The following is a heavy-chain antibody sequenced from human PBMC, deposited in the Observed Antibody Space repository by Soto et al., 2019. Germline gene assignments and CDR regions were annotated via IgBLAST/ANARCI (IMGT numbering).Heavy chain of an antibody. V-gene: IGHV4-39*01. J-gene: IGHJ4*02. D-gene: IGHD3-16*02. CDR3: ARITYYDYVWGSYRPGFVDY. Sequence: SETLSLTCTVSGGSISSSSYYWGWIRQPPGKGLEWIGSIYYSGSTYYNPSLKSRVTISVDTSKNQFSLKLSSVTAADTAVYYCARITYYDYVWGSYRPGFVDYWGQGTLVTVSS. CDR1: GGSISSSSYY. CDR2: IYYSGST.